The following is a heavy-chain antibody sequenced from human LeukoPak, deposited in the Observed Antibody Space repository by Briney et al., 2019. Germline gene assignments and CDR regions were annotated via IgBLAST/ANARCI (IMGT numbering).Heavy chain of an antibody. CDR2: IYSSGST. Sequence: PSETLSLTCTVSGGSISSYYWSWIRQSAGKGLEWIGRIYSSGSTNYNPSLKSRVTMSADTSKNQFSLKLSSVTAADTAVYYCARDGYATMDERFDYWGQGTLVTVSS. CDR1: GGSISSYY. CDR3: ARDGYATMDERFDY. V-gene: IGHV4-4*07. J-gene: IGHJ4*02. D-gene: IGHD2-2*03.